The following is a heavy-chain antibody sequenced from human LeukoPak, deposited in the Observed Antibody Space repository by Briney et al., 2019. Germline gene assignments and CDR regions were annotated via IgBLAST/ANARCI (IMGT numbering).Heavy chain of an antibody. Sequence: GGSLRLSCEVSGFTSSTYTMNWVRQAPGKGLEWVSSISSSGLYIYYADSVKGRFTISRNNAKNSLYLQMSSLRAEDTAVYYCARGPSGYHNTGGQGTLVTVSS. CDR3: ARGPSGYHNT. J-gene: IGHJ4*02. D-gene: IGHD5-12*01. CDR1: GFTSSTYT. CDR2: ISSSGLYI. V-gene: IGHV3-21*01.